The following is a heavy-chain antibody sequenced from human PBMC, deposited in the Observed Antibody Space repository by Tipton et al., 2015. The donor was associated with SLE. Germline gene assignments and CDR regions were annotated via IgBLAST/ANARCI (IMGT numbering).Heavy chain of an antibody. CDR1: GGPFSGYQ. Sequence: TLSLTCAVYGGPFSGYQWIWIRQPPGKGLTWIGDINHGGSTNYNPSLESRLTISVDTSKKQFSLRLRPVTATATAVYYCARLSDSYGFFFDYWGPGTLVTVSS. J-gene: IGHJ4*02. CDR2: INHGGST. V-gene: IGHV4-34*01. CDR3: ARLSDSYGFFFDY. D-gene: IGHD5-18*01.